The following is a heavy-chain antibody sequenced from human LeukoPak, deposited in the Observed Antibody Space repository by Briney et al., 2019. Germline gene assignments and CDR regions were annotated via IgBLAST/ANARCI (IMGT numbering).Heavy chain of an antibody. CDR2: IYYSGST. V-gene: IGHV4-59*01. CDR1: GGSISSYY. CDR3: ARASYYYEMDV. J-gene: IGHJ6*02. Sequence: SETLSLTCTVSGGSISSYYWSWIRQPPGKGLEWIGYIYYSGSTNYNPSLKSRVTISIDTSKNQFSLKLSSVTAADTAVYYCARASYYYEMDVWGQGTTVTVSS.